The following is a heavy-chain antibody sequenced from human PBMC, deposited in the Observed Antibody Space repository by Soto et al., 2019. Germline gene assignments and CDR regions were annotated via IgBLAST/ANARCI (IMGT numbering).Heavy chain of an antibody. CDR3: ARDPALAY. J-gene: IGHJ4*02. CDR2: IWYDGSNK. CDR1: GFTFSSYG. Sequence: QVQLVESGGGVVQPGRSLRLSCAASGFTFSSYGMHWVRQAPGKGLEWVAVIWYDGSNKNYADSVKGRFTISRDNSKNTLYLQMNSLIAEDTALYYCARDPALAYWGQGTLVTVSS. V-gene: IGHV3-33*01.